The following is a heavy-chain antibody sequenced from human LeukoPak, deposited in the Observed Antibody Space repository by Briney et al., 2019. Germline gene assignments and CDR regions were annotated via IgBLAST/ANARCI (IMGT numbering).Heavy chain of an antibody. Sequence: GGSLRLSCASSGFTFSNYVMHWVRQAPGKGQEWVAFIRDDGSNQYYADSVKGRFTISRDNSKNTLYLQMNSLRTEDTAVYFCANLYCSTTNCQKGPFDYWGQGTLVTVSS. D-gene: IGHD2-2*01. CDR3: ANLYCSTTNCQKGPFDY. CDR1: GFTFSNYV. CDR2: IRDDGSNQ. J-gene: IGHJ4*02. V-gene: IGHV3-30*02.